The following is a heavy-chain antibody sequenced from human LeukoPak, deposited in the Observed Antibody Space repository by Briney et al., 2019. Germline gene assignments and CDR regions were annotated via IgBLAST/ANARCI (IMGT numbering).Heavy chain of an antibody. CDR3: ARDFIHRSGEANY. CDR1: GGSFSGYY. CDR2: ISSSSSST. Sequence: LSLTCAVYGGSFSGYYWSWIRQPPGKGLEWISYISSSSSSTNYADSVKGRFTISRDNPKNSLYLLMNSLRAEDTAMYYCARDFIHRSGEANYWGQGTLVTVSS. V-gene: IGHV3-11*05. J-gene: IGHJ4*02. D-gene: IGHD3-22*01.